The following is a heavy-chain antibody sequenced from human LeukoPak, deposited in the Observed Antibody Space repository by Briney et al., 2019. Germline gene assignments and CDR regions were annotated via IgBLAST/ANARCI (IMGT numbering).Heavy chain of an antibody. CDR1: GDSIISDDYY. D-gene: IGHD1-26*01. CDR3: ASSPVGATDY. CDR2: VYYRGTP. J-gene: IGHJ4*02. V-gene: IGHV4-39*07. Sequence: SETLSLTCTVSGDSIISDDYYWAWIRQPPGKGLEWIGSVYYRGTPYYSASLKSRVTISIDTSKNQFSLKLSSVTAADTAVYYCASSPVGATDYWGQGTLVTVSS.